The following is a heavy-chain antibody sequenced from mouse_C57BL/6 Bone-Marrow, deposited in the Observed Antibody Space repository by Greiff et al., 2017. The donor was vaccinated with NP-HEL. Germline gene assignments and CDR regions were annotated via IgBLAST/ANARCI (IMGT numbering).Heavy chain of an antibody. Sequence: EVKLMESGGGLVQPGGSMKLSCVASGFTFSNYWMNWVRQSPEKGLEWVAQIRLKSDNYATHYAESVKGRFTISRDDSKSSVYLQMNNLRAEDTGIYYCTSTIYYYAMDYWGQGTSVTVSS. CDR3: TSTIYYYAMDY. V-gene: IGHV6-3*01. CDR2: IRLKSDNYAT. CDR1: GFTFSNYW. J-gene: IGHJ4*01.